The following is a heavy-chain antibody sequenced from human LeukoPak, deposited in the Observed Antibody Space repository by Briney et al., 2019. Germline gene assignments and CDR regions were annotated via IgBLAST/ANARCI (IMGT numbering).Heavy chain of an antibody. CDR1: GGSISSYY. J-gene: IGHJ5*02. D-gene: IGHD5/OR15-5a*01. CDR3: ARAGLNWFDP. Sequence: SETLSLTCTVSGGSISSYYWSWIRQPPGKGLEWIGYIFYSGSTNYNPSLKSRVTISVDTSKNQFSLKLSSVTAADTAVYYCARAGLNWFDPWGQGTLVTVSS. V-gene: IGHV4-59*08. CDR2: IFYSGST.